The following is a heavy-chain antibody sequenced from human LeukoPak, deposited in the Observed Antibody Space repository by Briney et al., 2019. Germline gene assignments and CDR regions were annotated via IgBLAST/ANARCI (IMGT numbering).Heavy chain of an antibody. V-gene: IGHV3-72*01. CDR2: TRNKANSYIT. CDR3: ASIRGTFGY. D-gene: IGHD1-26*01. CDR1: GFTFSTYA. J-gene: IGHJ4*02. Sequence: GGSLRLSCVASGFTFSTYAMHWVRQAPGKGLEWVGRTRNKANSYITEYAASVKGRFTISRDDSKNSLYLQMSSLKTDDTAMYYCASIRGTFGYWGQGTLVTVSS.